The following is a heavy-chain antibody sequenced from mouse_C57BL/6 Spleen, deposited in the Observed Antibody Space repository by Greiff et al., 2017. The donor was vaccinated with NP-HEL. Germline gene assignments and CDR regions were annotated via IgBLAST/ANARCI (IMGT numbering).Heavy chain of an antibody. CDR3: ARLDGYYWFAY. D-gene: IGHD2-3*01. CDR2: INPNNGGT. J-gene: IGHJ3*01. V-gene: IGHV1-18*01. CDR1: GYTFTDYN. Sequence: EVQVVESGPELVKPGASVKIPCKASGYTFTDYNMDWVKQSHGKSLEWIGDINPNNGGTIYNQKFKGKATLTVDKSSSTAYMELRSLTSEDTAVYYCARLDGYYWFAYWGQGTLVTVSA.